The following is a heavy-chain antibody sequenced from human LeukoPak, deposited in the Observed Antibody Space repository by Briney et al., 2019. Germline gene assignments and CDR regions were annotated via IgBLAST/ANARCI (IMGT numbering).Heavy chain of an antibody. CDR2: ISGSGGST. D-gene: IGHD2-2*01. Sequence: PGGSLRLSCAASGFTFSSYAMSWVRQAPGKGLEWVSVISGSGGSTYYADSVKGRFTISRDNSKNTLYLQMNSLRAEDTAVYYCAKEDCSSTSCYSPLYNWFDPWGQGTLVTVSS. J-gene: IGHJ5*02. V-gene: IGHV3-23*01. CDR1: GFTFSSYA. CDR3: AKEDCSSTSCYSPLYNWFDP.